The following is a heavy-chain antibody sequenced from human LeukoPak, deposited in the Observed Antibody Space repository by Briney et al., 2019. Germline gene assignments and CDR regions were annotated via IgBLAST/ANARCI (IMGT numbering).Heavy chain of an antibody. V-gene: IGHV3-30*18. CDR3: AKACLRYFDWLLCS. J-gene: IGHJ5*02. D-gene: IGHD3-9*01. CDR1: GFTFSSYG. CDR2: ISHTGNSK. Sequence: GGSLRLSCAASGFTFSSYGMHWVRQAPGKGLEWVALISHTGNSKYYGDSVKGRFTISRDNSKNTLYLQMNSLRAEDTAVYYCAKACLRYFDWLLCSWGQGTLVTVSS.